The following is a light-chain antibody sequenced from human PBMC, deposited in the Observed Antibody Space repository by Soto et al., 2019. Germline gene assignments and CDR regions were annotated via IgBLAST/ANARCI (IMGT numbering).Light chain of an antibody. V-gene: IGLV1-44*01. CDR3: AAWDDGLNGL. CDR1: SSHIGSNT. Sequence: QPVLTQPRSASGTPGQRVTISCSGSSSHIGSNTVNWYQQLPGTAPKLLIYRNNQRPSVVPDRFSGSKSGTSASLAISGLQSEDEADYYCAAWDDGLNGLFGGGTQRTVL. CDR2: RNN. J-gene: IGLJ3*02.